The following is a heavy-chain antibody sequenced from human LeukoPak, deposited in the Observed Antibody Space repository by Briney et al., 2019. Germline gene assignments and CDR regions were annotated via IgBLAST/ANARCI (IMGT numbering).Heavy chain of an antibody. J-gene: IGHJ4*02. Sequence: SETLSLTCTVSGGSVSSGSYYWTWIRQPPGKGLEWIGHHYYSGSTNYNPSLKSRVTISKDTSKNQFSLKVTSVTAADTAVYYCARDPSNSSGRHEILDYWGQGTLVTVSS. CDR2: HYYSGST. D-gene: IGHD6-19*01. CDR1: GGSVSSGSYY. V-gene: IGHV4-61*01. CDR3: ARDPSNSSGRHEILDY.